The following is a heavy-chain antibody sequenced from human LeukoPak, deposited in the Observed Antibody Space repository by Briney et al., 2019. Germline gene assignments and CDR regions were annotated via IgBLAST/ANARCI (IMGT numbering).Heavy chain of an antibody. Sequence: GGSLRLSCAASGFTISDNYMSWVRQAPGKGLEWVSVMYSGGDTDYANSVKGRFTFSRDISKNTLFLQMNGLTTEDTAMYYCARDAPQVPAAGVLASWGQGTLVTVSS. D-gene: IGHD6-13*01. CDR1: GFTISDNY. V-gene: IGHV3-53*01. J-gene: IGHJ5*02. CDR3: ARDAPQVPAAGVLAS. CDR2: MYSGGDT.